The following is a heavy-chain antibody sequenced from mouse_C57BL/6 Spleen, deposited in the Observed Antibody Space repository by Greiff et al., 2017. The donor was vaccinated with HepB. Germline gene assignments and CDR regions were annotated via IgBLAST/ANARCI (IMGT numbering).Heavy chain of an antibody. CDR3: ARLNYYGSPWFAY. D-gene: IGHD1-1*01. J-gene: IGHJ3*01. V-gene: IGHV1-55*01. CDR1: GYTFTSYW. Sequence: QVQLQQPGAELVKPGASVKMSCKASGYTFTSYWITWVKQRPGQGLEWIGDIYPGSGSTNYNEKFKSKATLTVDTSSSTAYMQLSSLTFEDSAVYYWARLNYYGSPWFAYWGQGTLVTVSA. CDR2: IYPGSGST.